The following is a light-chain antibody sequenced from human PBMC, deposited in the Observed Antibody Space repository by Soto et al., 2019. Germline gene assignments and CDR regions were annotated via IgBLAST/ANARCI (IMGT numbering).Light chain of an antibody. CDR3: QQYNNWPPA. Sequence: EIVMTQSPATLSVSPGERATLSCRASQSVSSNLAWYQRKPGQAPRLLIFDASTRATGIPARFSGSGSGTYFTLTISSLQSEDFTIYYCQQYNNWPPAFGQGTKVEFK. J-gene: IGKJ1*01. CDR2: DAS. V-gene: IGKV3D-15*01. CDR1: QSVSSN.